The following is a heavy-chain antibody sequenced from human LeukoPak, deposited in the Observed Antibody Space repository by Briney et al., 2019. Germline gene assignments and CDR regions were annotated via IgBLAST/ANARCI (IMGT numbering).Heavy chain of an antibody. V-gene: IGHV3-53*01. Sequence: GGSLRLSCAASGFTFSSYEMNWVRQAPGKGLEWVSVIYSGGSTYYADSVKGRFTISRDNSKNTLYLQMNSLRAEDTAVYYCARAAFSSGYYRYFDYWGQGTLVTVSS. D-gene: IGHD3-22*01. J-gene: IGHJ4*02. CDR2: IYSGGST. CDR1: GFTFSSYE. CDR3: ARAAFSSGYYRYFDY.